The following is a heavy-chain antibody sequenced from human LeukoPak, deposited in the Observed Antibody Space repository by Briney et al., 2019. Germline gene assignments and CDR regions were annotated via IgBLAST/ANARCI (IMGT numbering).Heavy chain of an antibody. Sequence: SETLSLTCTVSGGSISSYYWSWIRQPPGKGLEWIGYIYYSGSTNYNPSLKSRVTISVDTSKNQFSLKLSSVTAADTAVYYCARGYYYGHMDVWGQGTTVTVSS. CDR2: IYYSGST. V-gene: IGHV4-59*01. J-gene: IGHJ6*02. D-gene: IGHD3-10*01. CDR3: ARGYYYGHMDV. CDR1: GGSISSYY.